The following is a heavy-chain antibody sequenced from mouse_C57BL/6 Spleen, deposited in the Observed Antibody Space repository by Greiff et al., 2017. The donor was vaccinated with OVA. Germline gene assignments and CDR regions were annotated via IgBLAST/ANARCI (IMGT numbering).Heavy chain of an antibody. D-gene: IGHD3-3*01. J-gene: IGHJ1*03. CDR3: ARDRGGTRYFDV. V-gene: IGHV5-4*01. CDR1: GFTFSIYA. CDR2: ISNGGSYT. Sequence: EVQLVESGGGLVKPGGSLKLSCAASGFTFSIYAMSWVRQTSEKRLEWVATISNGGSYTYYPDNVKGRFTISRANAKNNLSLQMSHLKSEDTAMYYCARDRGGTRYFDVWGKGTPVTVSS.